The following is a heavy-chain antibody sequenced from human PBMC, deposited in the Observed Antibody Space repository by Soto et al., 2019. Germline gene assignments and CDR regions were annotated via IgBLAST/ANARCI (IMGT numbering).Heavy chain of an antibody. CDR1: GFTFRSYA. CDR3: AKDTRGYNYYYYGMDV. D-gene: IGHD6-13*01. J-gene: IGHJ6*02. V-gene: IGHV3-23*01. Sequence: GGSLGLSCAASGFTFRSYAMRWVRQAPGKGLEWVSAISGSGGSTYYADSVKGRSTISRDNSKNTLYLQMNSLRAEDTAVYYCAKDTRGYNYYYYGMDVWGQGTTVPVSS. CDR2: ISGSGGST.